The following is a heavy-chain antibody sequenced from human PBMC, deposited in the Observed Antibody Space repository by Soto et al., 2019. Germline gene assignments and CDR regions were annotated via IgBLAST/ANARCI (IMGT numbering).Heavy chain of an antibody. Sequence: SETLSLTCTVSGGSTSSYYWSWIRQPPGKGLEWIGYIYYSGSTNYNPSLKSRVTISVDTSKNQFSLKLSSVTAADTAVYYCASNRLNYDILTGYYNYYFDYWGQGTLVTVSS. CDR3: ASNRLNYDILTGYYNYYFDY. J-gene: IGHJ4*02. D-gene: IGHD3-9*01. CDR2: IYYSGST. CDR1: GGSTSSYY. V-gene: IGHV4-59*01.